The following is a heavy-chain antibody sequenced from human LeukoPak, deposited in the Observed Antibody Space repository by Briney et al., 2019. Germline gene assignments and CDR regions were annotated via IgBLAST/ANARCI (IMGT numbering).Heavy chain of an antibody. CDR2: ISAGTGNT. Sequence: VASVKVSCKASGYTFTSYAIHWVRQAPGQRLEWMGWISAGTGNTKYSQKFQGRVTITRDTSASTAYMELSSLRSEDTAVYYCARDQYLDYWGQGTLVTVSS. D-gene: IGHD2-2*01. CDR1: GYTFTSYA. V-gene: IGHV1-3*01. CDR3: ARDQYLDY. J-gene: IGHJ4*02.